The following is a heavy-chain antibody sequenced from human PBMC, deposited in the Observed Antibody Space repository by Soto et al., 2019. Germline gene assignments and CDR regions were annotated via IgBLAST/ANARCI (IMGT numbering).Heavy chain of an antibody. CDR3: VKGNQLLRYYFEF. CDR1: GFTFSNYA. CDR2: ITSDGDST. D-gene: IGHD2-15*01. V-gene: IGHV3-64D*06. Sequence: GGSLRLSCSVSGFTFSNYAMHWVRQAPGKGLEYVSGITSDGDSTWHADSVKDRFTISRDNSKNTLFLQMSSLRVEDTAIYFCVKGNQLLRYYFEFWGPGTLVTVS. J-gene: IGHJ4*01.